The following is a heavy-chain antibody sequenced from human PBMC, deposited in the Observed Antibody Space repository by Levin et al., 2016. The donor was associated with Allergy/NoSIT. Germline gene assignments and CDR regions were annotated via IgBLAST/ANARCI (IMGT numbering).Heavy chain of an antibody. D-gene: IGHD1-26*01. Sequence: GESLKISCAASGFFFSIHDMHWVRQRGGGRLEWISGVGPSGDTYYADSVKGRFTISRDNAKNSLHLQMNSLTGGDTAVYFCARGQKWDGEGDKWFDPWGQGVQVTVSS. J-gene: IGHJ5*02. CDR2: VGPSGDT. V-gene: IGHV3-13*01. CDR1: GFFFSIHD. CDR3: ARGQKWDGEGDKWFDP.